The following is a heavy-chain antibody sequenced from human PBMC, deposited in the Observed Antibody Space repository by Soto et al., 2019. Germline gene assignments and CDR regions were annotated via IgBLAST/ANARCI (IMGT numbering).Heavy chain of an antibody. J-gene: IGHJ6*02. CDR1: GFIVCSYS. CDR2: ISSSSTTI. CDR3: ARDGIVVVVAATGGGYYNYGMDV. Sequence: GSPRLCCAACGFIVCSYSMNGVRQDPGKGLEWVSYISSSSTTIYYADSVKGRFTISRDNAKNSLYLQMNSLRAEDTAVYYCARDGIVVVVAATGGGYYNYGMDVWGQGTTVTVSS. D-gene: IGHD2-15*01. V-gene: IGHV3-48*01.